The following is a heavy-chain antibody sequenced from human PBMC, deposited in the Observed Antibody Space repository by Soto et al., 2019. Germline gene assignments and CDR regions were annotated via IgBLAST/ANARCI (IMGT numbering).Heavy chain of an antibody. D-gene: IGHD6-13*01. CDR2: IWYDGSNK. Sequence: QVQLVESGGGVVQPGRSLRLSCAASGFTFSSYGMHWVRQAPGKGLEWVAIIWYDGSNKYYADSVKGRFTISRDNSKNTRYLQMNSLRAEDTAVYYCARDTAAACTAYGMDVWGQGTTVTVSS. CDR3: ARDTAAACTAYGMDV. J-gene: IGHJ6*02. CDR1: GFTFSSYG. V-gene: IGHV3-33*01.